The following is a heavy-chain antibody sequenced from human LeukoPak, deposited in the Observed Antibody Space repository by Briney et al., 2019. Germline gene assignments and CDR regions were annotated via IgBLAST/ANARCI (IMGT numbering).Heavy chain of an antibody. D-gene: IGHD1-1*01. V-gene: IGHV6-1*01. CDR3: VRSYDWVFDY. CDR1: GDSVSRHDLT. J-gene: IGHJ4*02. Sequence: SQTLSLACAISGDSVSRHDLTWDWVRQSPSRGLEWLGRTFYRSKWYNDYAVSLKSRMTVSPDTSKNQFSLHLNSVTPEDTAGYYCVRSYDWVFDYWGQGTRVTVSS. CDR2: TFYRSKWYN.